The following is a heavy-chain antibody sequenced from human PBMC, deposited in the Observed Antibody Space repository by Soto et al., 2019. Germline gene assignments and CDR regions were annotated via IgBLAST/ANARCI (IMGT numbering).Heavy chain of an antibody. CDR3: ARDKDRQQLGGNYYYILDV. Sequence: QVQLVQSGAEVKKPGSSVKVSCKASGGTFSTSAISWVRQAPGQSLEWVGGIMPVFPTPDYAQKFQGRVTITADESTTTAYLELTSLRTDDTAVYYCARDKDRQQLGGNYYYILDVWGQGTAITVSS. V-gene: IGHV1-69*12. J-gene: IGHJ6*02. CDR2: IMPVFPTP. D-gene: IGHD3-3*02. CDR1: GGTFSTSA.